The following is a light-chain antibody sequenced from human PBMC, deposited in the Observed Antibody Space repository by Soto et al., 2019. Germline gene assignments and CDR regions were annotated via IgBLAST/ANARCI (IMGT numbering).Light chain of an antibody. J-gene: IGLJ1*01. CDR3: SSYTTISTYV. CDR2: DVR. CDR1: SSDVGGYNY. V-gene: IGLV2-14*01. Sequence: QSVLTQPASVSGSPGQSITISCXGTSSDVGGYNYVSWYQQHPGKAPKLMIYDVRNRPSGVSNRFSGSKSVNTASLTISGLQAEDEADYYCSSYTTISTYVFGTGTKVTVL.